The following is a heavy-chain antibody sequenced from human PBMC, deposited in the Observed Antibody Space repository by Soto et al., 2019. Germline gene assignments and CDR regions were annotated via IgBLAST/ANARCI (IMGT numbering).Heavy chain of an antibody. Sequence: QVQLVQSGAEVKKPGSSVKVSCKASGGTFSSYTISWVRQAPGQGLEWMGRIIPILGIANYAQKFQGRVTITADKSTSTAYMVLSSLRSEDTAVYYCARGEGAAGTLGGWFDPWGQGTLVTVSS. V-gene: IGHV1-69*02. J-gene: IGHJ5*02. D-gene: IGHD6-13*01. CDR3: ARGEGAAGTLGGWFDP. CDR2: IIPILGIA. CDR1: GGTFSSYT.